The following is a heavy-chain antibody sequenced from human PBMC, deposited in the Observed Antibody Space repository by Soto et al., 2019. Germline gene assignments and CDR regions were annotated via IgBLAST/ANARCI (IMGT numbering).Heavy chain of an antibody. J-gene: IGHJ6*02. V-gene: IGHV3-30-3*01. CDR3: ARDLPHAVVVAATPYYYYGMDV. D-gene: IGHD2-15*01. CDR1: GFTFSSYA. CDR2: ISYDGSNK. Sequence: QVQLVESGGGVVQPGRSLRLSCAASGFTFSSYAMHWVRQAPGKGLEWVAVISYDGSNKYYADSVKGRFTISRDNSKNTLDLQMNSLRAEDTAVYYCARDLPHAVVVAATPYYYYGMDVWGQGTTVTVSS.